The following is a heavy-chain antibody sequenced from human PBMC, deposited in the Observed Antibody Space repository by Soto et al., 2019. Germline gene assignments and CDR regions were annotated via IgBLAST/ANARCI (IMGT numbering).Heavy chain of an antibody. CDR2: IIPIFGTA. D-gene: IGHD1-26*01. CDR3: AREREMAPHYFGY. J-gene: IGHJ4*02. Sequence: SVKGSCKASGGAFSSYAISWVRQAPGQGLEWMGGIIPIFGTANYAQKFQGRVTITADESASTAYMELSSLRSEDTAVYYCAREREMAPHYFGYWGQGTLVTVSS. CDR1: GGAFSSYA. V-gene: IGHV1-69*13.